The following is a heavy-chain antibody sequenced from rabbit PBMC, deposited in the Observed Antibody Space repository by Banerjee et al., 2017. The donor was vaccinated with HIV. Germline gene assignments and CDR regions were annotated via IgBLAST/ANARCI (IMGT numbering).Heavy chain of an antibody. CDR3: ARDSSGGYTAYGYWGL. J-gene: IGHJ3*01. Sequence: QEQLVESGGGLDQPEGSLTLTCTASGFTLSSYWMCWVRQTPGKGLEWSGCIYTGSAIIRYASWVKGRFTISKTSSTTVTLEMTSLTAADTATYFCARDSSGGYTAYGYWGLWGQGTLVTVS. D-gene: IGHD6-1*01. V-gene: IGHV1S45*01. CDR2: IYTGSAII. CDR1: GFTLSSYW.